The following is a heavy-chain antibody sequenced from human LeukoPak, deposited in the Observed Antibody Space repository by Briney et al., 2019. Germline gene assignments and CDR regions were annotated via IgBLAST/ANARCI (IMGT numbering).Heavy chain of an antibody. J-gene: IGHJ6*03. V-gene: IGHV1-46*01. Sequence: ASVKVSCKASGYTFTSYYMHWVRQAPGQGLEWMGIINPSGGSTSYAQKFQGRVTMTRDMSTSTVYMELSSPRSEDTAVYYCVAIWENYMDVWGKGTTVTVSS. CDR3: VAIWENYMDV. CDR1: GYTFTSYY. D-gene: IGHD1-26*01. CDR2: INPSGGST.